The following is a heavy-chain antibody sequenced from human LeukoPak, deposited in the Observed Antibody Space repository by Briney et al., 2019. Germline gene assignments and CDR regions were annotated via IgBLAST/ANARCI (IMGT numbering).Heavy chain of an antibody. V-gene: IGHV1-69*04. Sequence: ASVKVSCKASGGTFSSYAISWVRQAPGQGLEWMGRIIPILGIANYAQKFQGRVTITADKSTSTAYMELSSLRSEDTAVYYCARDSALRGVVVVAAVYFDYWGQGTLVTVSS. CDR1: GGTFSSYA. J-gene: IGHJ4*02. CDR2: IIPILGIA. CDR3: ARDSALRGVVVVAAVYFDY. D-gene: IGHD2-15*01.